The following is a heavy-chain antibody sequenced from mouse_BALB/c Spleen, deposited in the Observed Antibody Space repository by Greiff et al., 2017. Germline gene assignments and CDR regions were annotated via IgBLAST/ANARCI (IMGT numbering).Heavy chain of an antibody. CDR1: GFNIKDTY. D-gene: IGHD1-1*01. J-gene: IGHJ3*01. CDR2: IDPANGNT. V-gene: IGHV14-3*02. CDR3: AREDGSSYGWFAY. Sequence: VQLQQSGAELVKPGASVKLSCTASGFNIKDTYMHWVKQRPEQGLEWIGRIDPANGNTKYDPKFQGKATITADTSSNTAYLQLSSLTSEDTAVYYSAREDGSSYGWFAYWGQGTLVTVSA.